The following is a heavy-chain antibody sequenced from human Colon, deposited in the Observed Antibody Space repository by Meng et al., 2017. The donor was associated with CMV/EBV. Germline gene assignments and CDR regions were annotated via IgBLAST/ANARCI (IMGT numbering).Heavy chain of an antibody. CDR2: IIPILGIA. CDR3: ASARQLGLGYYYGMDV. CDR1: GTFSSYA. Sequence: GTFSSYAISWVRQAPGQGLEWMGGIIPILGIANYAQKFQGRVTITADKSTSTAYMELSSLRSEDTAVYYCASARQLGLGYYYGMDVWGQGTTVTVSS. D-gene: IGHD6-13*01. J-gene: IGHJ6*02. V-gene: IGHV1-69*10.